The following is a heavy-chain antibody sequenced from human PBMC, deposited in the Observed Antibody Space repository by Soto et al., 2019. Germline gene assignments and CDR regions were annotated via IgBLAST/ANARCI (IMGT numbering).Heavy chain of an antibody. J-gene: IGHJ6*03. CDR2: IIPILGIA. V-gene: IGHV1-69*02. CDR1: GGTFSSYT. D-gene: IGHD3-3*01. Sequence: SVKVSCKASGGTFSSYTISWVRQAPGQGLEWMGRIIPILGIANYAQKFQGRVTITADKSTSTAYMELSSVTAADTAVYYCARGFAEWLLFGYYYMDVWGKGTTVTVSS. CDR3: ARGFAEWLLFGYYYMDV.